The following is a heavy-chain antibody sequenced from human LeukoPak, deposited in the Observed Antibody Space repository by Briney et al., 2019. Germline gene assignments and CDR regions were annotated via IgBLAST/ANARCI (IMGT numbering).Heavy chain of an antibody. Sequence: GGSLSLSCAASGFTFSSYAMHWVRQAPGKGLEYVSALSSKGDSTYYANSVKGRFTISRDNSRNTLYLQMGSLRAEDMVVYDCARVSDYYDSSGYYWRYYYYGMDVWGQGTTVTVSS. CDR2: LSSKGDST. CDR3: ARVSDYYDSSGYYWRYYYYGMDV. J-gene: IGHJ6*02. D-gene: IGHD3-22*01. V-gene: IGHV3-64*01. CDR1: GFTFSSYA.